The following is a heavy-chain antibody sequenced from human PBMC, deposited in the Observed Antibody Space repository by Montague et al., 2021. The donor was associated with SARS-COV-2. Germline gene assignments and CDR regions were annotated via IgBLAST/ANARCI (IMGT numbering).Heavy chain of an antibody. Sequence: SETLSLTCTVSGGSISSHYWSWIRQPPGKGLEWLGYIYYSGSTNYNPSLKSRVTISLDRSTNQFSLSLSSVTATDTAVYFCARDDHRYMDVWGKGTTVTVSS. CDR3: ARDDHRYMDV. J-gene: IGHJ6*03. CDR2: IYYSGST. V-gene: IGHV4-59*11. D-gene: IGHD1-14*01. CDR1: GGSISSHY.